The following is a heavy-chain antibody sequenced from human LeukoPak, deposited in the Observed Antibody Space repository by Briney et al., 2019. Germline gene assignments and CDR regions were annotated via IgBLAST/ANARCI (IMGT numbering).Heavy chain of an antibody. CDR2: ISGSGGST. V-gene: IGHV3-23*01. D-gene: IGHD3-22*01. CDR3: AKGNYYDSSAIVDY. J-gene: IGHJ4*02. CDR1: GFTFSSYG. Sequence: GGSLRLSCAASGFTFSSYGMSWVRQAPGKGLEWVSAISGSGGSTYYADSVKGRFTISRDNSKNTLYLQMNSLRAEDTAVYYCAKGNYYDSSAIVDYWGQGTLVTVSS.